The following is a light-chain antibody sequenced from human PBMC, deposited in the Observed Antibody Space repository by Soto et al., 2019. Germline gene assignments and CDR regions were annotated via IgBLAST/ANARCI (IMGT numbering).Light chain of an antibody. Sequence: TRTTQSPSSFSASTGDRVTITCRASQGISSYLAWYQQKPGKAPKLLIYAASTLQSGVPSRFSGSGSGTDFTLTISCLQSEDFATYYCQQYYSYPPTFGQGTKVDIK. CDR3: QQYYSYPPT. J-gene: IGKJ1*01. CDR1: QGISSY. V-gene: IGKV1-8*01. CDR2: AAS.